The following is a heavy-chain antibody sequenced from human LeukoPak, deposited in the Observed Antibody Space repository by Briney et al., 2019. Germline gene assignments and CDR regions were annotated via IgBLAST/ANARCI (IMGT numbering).Heavy chain of an antibody. CDR3: AGDETGDLRFDP. CDR1: GDSVSSNSGA. D-gene: IGHD7-27*01. CDR2: TYYRSKWYN. Sequence: SQTLSLTCATSGDSVSSNSGAWNWIRQSPSRGLERRGRTYYRSKWYNDYAVSVKTRITLNPDTSRNQFSLQLNSVTPEDTAVYYCAGDETGDLRFDPWGQGTLVTVSS. J-gene: IGHJ5*02. V-gene: IGHV6-1*01.